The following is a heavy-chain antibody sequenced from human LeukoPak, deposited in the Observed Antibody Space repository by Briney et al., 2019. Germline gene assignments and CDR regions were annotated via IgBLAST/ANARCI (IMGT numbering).Heavy chain of an antibody. J-gene: IGHJ4*02. CDR3: EKDHVRRGYSYGPFDY. CDR2: ISWNSGSI. V-gene: IGHV3-9*01. Sequence: GGSLRLSCAASGFTFDDYAMHWVRQAPGKGLEWVSGISWNSGSIGYADSVKGRFTISRDNAKNSLYLQMNSLRAEDTALYYCEKDHVRRGYSYGPFDYGGRGPLVTVSS. CDR1: GFTFDDYA. D-gene: IGHD5-18*01.